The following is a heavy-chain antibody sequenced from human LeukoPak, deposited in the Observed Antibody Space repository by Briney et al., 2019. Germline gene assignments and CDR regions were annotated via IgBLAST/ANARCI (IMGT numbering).Heavy chain of an antibody. V-gene: IGHV3-11*01. CDR1: EFTFSDYY. D-gene: IGHD3-10*01. J-gene: IGHJ3*02. CDR2: ISSSGSDR. Sequence: PGGSLRLSCAASEFTFSDYYMSWIRQAPGKGLEWVSYISSSGSDRYYSDSVKGRFTISRDNAKNSLYLQMNRLRAEDTAVYYCARDYGSGTYPDAFDIWGPGTMVTVSS. CDR3: ARDYGSGTYPDAFDI.